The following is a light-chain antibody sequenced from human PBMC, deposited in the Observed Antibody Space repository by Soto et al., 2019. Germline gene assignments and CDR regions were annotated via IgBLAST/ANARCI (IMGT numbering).Light chain of an antibody. CDR2: GAS. Sequence: EIVMTQSPATLSVSPGERATLSCRASQSVSSNLAWYQQKPGQAPRLLIYGASTRATGIPARFSGSGSGTEFTLTISSLQSEDFAVYYWQQSNNWPPMYTFGHGTKLEIK. J-gene: IGKJ2*01. V-gene: IGKV3-15*01. CDR3: QQSNNWPPMYT. CDR1: QSVSSN.